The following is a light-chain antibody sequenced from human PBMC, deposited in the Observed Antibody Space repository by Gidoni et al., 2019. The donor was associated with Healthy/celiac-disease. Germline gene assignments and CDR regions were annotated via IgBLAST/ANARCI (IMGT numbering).Light chain of an antibody. CDR3: QSADSSVNWV. CDR1: ALPKQY. V-gene: IGLV3-25*02. J-gene: IGLJ3*02. Sequence: SSQLTQPPSVSVSPGQTARITCSGEALPKQYAYWYQEMPGQAPVLVLYKDSARPSGIPERFSGSRSGTAVTLTISGVQAEDEADYYCQSADSSVNWVFGGGTKLTVL. CDR2: KDS.